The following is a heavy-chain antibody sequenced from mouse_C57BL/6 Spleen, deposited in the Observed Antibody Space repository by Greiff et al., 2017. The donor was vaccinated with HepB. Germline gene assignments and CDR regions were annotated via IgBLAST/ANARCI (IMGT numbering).Heavy chain of an antibody. CDR1: GFTFTDYY. D-gene: IGHD1-1*01. V-gene: IGHV7-3*01. CDR2: IRNKANGYTT. CDR3: ARYYYGSSYAMDY. J-gene: IGHJ4*01. Sequence: EVKLVESGGGLVQPGGSLRLSCAASGFTFTDYYMSWVRQPPGKALEWLGFIRNKANGYTTEYSASVKGRFTISRDNSQCILYLQMNALRAEDSATYYCARYYYGSSYAMDYWGQGTSVTVSS.